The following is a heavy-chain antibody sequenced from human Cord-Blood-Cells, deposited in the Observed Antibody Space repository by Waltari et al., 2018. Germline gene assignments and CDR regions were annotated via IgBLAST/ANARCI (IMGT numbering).Heavy chain of an antibody. CDR1: GGSFSGYY. J-gene: IGHJ2*01. D-gene: IGHD6-13*01. CDR2: INHSGST. CDR3: ARGRCSSWYWYFDL. V-gene: IGHV4-34*01. Sequence: QVQLQQWGAGLLKPSETLSLTCAVYGGSFSGYYWSWIRQPPGKGLEWIGEINHSGSTNYNPSLKSRVTISVDTSKNQFSLKLSSVTAADTAVYYCARGRCSSWYWYFDLWGRGTLVTVSS.